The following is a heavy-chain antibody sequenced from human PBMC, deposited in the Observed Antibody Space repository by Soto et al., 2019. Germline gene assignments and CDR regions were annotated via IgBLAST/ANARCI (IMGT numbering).Heavy chain of an antibody. CDR1: GYTFTTYY. CDR2: ISAYNGNT. Sequence: GASVKVSCKASGYTFTTYYVSWVRQAPGQGPEWMGWISAYNGNTDYTQKFQGRVTMTTDTYTSTVYMELRSLRSDDTAVYYCARIGAPMASLYHFDYWGQGTLVTVSA. J-gene: IGHJ4*02. D-gene: IGHD2-2*02. V-gene: IGHV1-18*01. CDR3: ARIGAPMASLYHFDY.